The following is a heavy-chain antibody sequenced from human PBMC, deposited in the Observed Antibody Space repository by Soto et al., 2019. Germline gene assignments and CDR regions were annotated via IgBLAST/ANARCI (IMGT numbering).Heavy chain of an antibody. J-gene: IGHJ5*02. CDR3: AHSNDWNYGEGWFDP. CDR1: GFSLRTGGVG. V-gene: IGHV2-5*02. D-gene: IGHD1-7*01. Sequence: QITLKESGPTQVKPTQTLTLTCTFSGFSLRTGGVGVGWIRQPPGKALEWLAIIYGDDNKRYSPSLKSRLTITKDTSKNQVVLIMTNMDPVDTATYYCAHSNDWNYGEGWFDPLGQGTLVTVSS. CDR2: IYGDDNK.